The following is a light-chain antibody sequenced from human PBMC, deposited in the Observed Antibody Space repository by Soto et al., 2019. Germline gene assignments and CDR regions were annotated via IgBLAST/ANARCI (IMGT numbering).Light chain of an antibody. CDR1: PSVSGSN. V-gene: IGKV3D-20*02. CDR3: QQRSNWPPIT. CDR2: GAS. Sequence: IVRTQSPGTLSLSPGERATLSCRASPSVSGSNLAWYQQKPGQAPRLVIYGASSRATGIPDRFSGSGSGTDFTLTISSLEPEDFAVYYCQQRSNWPPITFGQGTRLEI. J-gene: IGKJ5*01.